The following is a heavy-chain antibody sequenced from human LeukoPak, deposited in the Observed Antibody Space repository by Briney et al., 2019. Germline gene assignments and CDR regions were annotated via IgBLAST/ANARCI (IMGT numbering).Heavy chain of an antibody. V-gene: IGHV3-23*01. CDR2: IGGSGSST. D-gene: IGHD3-9*01. CDR3: AKAKTGYYREAFDY. Sequence: GGSLRLSCAASGFSFSSYGMSWVRQAPGKGLEWVSAIGGSGSSTYYADSVKGRFTISRDNSKNTLYLQMNSLRAEDTAVYYCAKAKTGYYREAFDYWGQGTLVTVSS. J-gene: IGHJ4*02. CDR1: GFSFSSYG.